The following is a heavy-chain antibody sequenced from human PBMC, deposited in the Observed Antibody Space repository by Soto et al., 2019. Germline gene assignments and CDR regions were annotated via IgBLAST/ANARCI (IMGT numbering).Heavy chain of an antibody. CDR1: GFTFSSYS. Sequence: PGGSLRLSCAASGFTFSSYSMNWVRQAPGKGLEWVSSISSSSYIYYADSVKGRFTISRDNAKNSLYLQMNSLRAEDTAVYYCAREKGSYYYDSSGCFDYWGQGTLVTVSS. CDR3: AREKGSYYYDSSGCFDY. V-gene: IGHV3-21*01. J-gene: IGHJ4*02. CDR2: ISSSSYI. D-gene: IGHD3-22*01.